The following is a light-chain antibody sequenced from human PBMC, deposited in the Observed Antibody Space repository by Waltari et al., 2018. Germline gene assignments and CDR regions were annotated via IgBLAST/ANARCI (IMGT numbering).Light chain of an antibody. CDR2: WAS. Sequence: DIVMTQSPDSLAVSLGERATINCKSSQNVLYSSNNKNFLAWYQQKAGQPPKLLINWASTREFGVPDRFSGSGSGTDFTLTISSLQAEDVAVYYCQQYYRTPPTFGQGTKLEIK. J-gene: IGKJ2*01. CDR3: QQYYRTPPT. V-gene: IGKV4-1*01. CDR1: QNVLYSSNNKNF.